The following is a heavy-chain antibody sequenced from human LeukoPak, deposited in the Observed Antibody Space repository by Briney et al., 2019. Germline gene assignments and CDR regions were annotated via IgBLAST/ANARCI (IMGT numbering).Heavy chain of an antibody. CDR3: ARGSTYYYDSSGSAFDY. CDR2: IIPILGIA. D-gene: IGHD3-22*01. V-gene: IGHV1-69*02. CDR1: GGTFSSYT. J-gene: IGHJ4*02. Sequence: ASVKVSCKASGGTFSSYTISWVRQAPGQGLEWMGRIIPILGIANYAQKFQGRVTITADKSTSTAYMEQSSLRSEDTAVYYCARGSTYYYDSSGSAFDYWGQGTLVTVSS.